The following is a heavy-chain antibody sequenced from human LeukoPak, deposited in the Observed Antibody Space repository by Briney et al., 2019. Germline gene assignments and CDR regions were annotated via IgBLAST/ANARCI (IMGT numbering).Heavy chain of an antibody. CDR2: IDHSGST. V-gene: IGHV4-34*01. CDR3: ARAGGGHDYVWGSYRRFYFDY. CDR1: GGSFRGYY. J-gene: IGHJ4*02. Sequence: SETLSLTCAVYGGSFRGYYWSWIRQPPGKGLEWIGEIDHSGSTNYNPSLKSRVTMSVDTSKNQFSLKLSSVTAADTAVYYCARAGGGHDYVWGSYRRFYFDYWGQGTLVTVSS. D-gene: IGHD3-16*02.